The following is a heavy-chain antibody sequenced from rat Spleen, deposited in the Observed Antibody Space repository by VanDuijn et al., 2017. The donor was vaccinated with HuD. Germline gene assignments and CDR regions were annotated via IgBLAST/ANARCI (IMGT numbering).Heavy chain of an antibody. CDR1: GFTFSNYD. V-gene: IGHV5-27*01. J-gene: IGHJ3*01. Sequence: EVQLVESDGGLVQPGGSLKLSCAASGFTFSNYDMAWVRQAPTKGLEWVASISPSGGSTYYRDSVKGRFTVSRDNAKSTLYLQMDSLRSEDTATYYCTTYGGLRNWFAYWGQGTLVTVSS. CDR2: ISPSGGST. D-gene: IGHD4-1*01. CDR3: TTYGGLRNWFAY.